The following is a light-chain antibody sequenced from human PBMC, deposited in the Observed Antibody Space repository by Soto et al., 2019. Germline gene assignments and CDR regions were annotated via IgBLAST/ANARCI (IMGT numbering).Light chain of an antibody. V-gene: IGKV3-11*01. CDR3: QQRSSWPPWT. Sequence: EIVLTQSPVTLSLSPGERATLSCRASQSVSNYLAWYQQKPGQAPRLLIYDTSTRATGIPARFSGSGSGTDCTLTVSSLEPEDFAVYYCQQRSSWPPWTFGQGTKVEIK. J-gene: IGKJ1*01. CDR2: DTS. CDR1: QSVSNY.